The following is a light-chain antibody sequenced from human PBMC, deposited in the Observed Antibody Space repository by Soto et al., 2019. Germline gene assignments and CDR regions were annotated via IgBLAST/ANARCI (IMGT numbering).Light chain of an antibody. CDR3: QQYHFSPET. V-gene: IGKV3-15*01. CDR2: GAS. CDR1: QSVSAN. Sequence: EVVMTQSPATLSVSPGERATLSCRASQSVSANLAWYQQKRGQAPRLIIYGASTRATGIPERFSGSGSGTEFTLTISSLQPEDFAVYYCQQYHFSPETFGRGTKVEIK. J-gene: IGKJ1*01.